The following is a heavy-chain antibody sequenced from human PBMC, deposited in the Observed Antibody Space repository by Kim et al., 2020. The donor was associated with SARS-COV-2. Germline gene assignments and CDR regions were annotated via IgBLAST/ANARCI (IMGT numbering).Heavy chain of an antibody. D-gene: IGHD3-16*01. V-gene: IGHV3-23*01. CDR3: ANFMGGATSYYYYGMDV. J-gene: IGHJ6*02. Sequence: VKGRFTISRDNSKNTLYLQMISLRAEETAVYYCANFMGGATSYYYYGMDVWGQGTTVTVSS.